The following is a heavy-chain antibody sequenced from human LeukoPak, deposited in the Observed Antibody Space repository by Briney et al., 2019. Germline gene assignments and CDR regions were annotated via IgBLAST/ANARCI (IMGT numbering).Heavy chain of an antibody. CDR2: IYSDGGT. J-gene: IGHJ4*02. V-gene: IGHV3-53*01. CDR3: ARDSSGPGY. CDR1: GFTVNNNY. D-gene: IGHD6-19*01. Sequence: PGGSLRLSCAASGFTVNNNYMSWVRQAPGRGLEWVSVIYSDGGTFYADSVKGRFTISRDSSKNTLYLQMNSLRAEDTAVYYCARDSSGPGYWGQGTLVTVSS.